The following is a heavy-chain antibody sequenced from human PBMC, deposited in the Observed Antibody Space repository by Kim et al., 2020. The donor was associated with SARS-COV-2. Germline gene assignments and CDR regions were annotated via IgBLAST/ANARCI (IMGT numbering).Heavy chain of an antibody. J-gene: IGHJ2*01. CDR2: IFGNGSGT. V-gene: IGHV3-23*01. D-gene: IGHD1-20*01. Sequence: GGSLRLSCAASGFTFRNSGMSWVRQAPGKGLEWVSGIFGNGSGTYYADSVKGRFTISRDNSQTTLYLQMDNLRAEDTAVYYCARHPHITSVTSSSYCALWCRGALVTV. CDR3: ARHPHITSVTSSSYCAL. CDR1: GFTFRNSG.